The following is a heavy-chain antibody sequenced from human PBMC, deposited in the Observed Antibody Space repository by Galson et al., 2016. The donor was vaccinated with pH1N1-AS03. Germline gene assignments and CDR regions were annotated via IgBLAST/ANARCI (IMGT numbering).Heavy chain of an antibody. Sequence: PALVKPTQTLTLTCTFSGLSLRASGVGVGWIRQPPGKALEWLALIYWDGDKRYSPSLKSRLTITKDTSKNQVVLTMTNLDPVDSATYFCARDYNWRIDYWGQGTLVTVSS. V-gene: IGHV2-5*02. D-gene: IGHD1-1*01. J-gene: IGHJ4*02. CDR1: GLSLRASGVG. CDR2: IYWDGDK. CDR3: ARDYNWRIDY.